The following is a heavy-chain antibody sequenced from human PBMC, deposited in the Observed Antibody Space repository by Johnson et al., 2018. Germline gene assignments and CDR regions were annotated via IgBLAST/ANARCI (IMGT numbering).Heavy chain of an antibody. V-gene: IGHV3-7*01. J-gene: IGHJ3*02. CDR2: IKQDGSEK. D-gene: IGHD3-10*01. CDR3: AKPLWFRLSGDFDI. CDR1: GFTFSSYW. Sequence: VQLVQSGGGLVQPGGSLRLSCAASGFTFSSYWMSWVRQAPGKGLEWVANIKQDGSEKYYADSVKGRFTISRDNSKNTRYLQMNSLRAEDTAVYYCAKPLWFRLSGDFDIGGQGTMVTGSS.